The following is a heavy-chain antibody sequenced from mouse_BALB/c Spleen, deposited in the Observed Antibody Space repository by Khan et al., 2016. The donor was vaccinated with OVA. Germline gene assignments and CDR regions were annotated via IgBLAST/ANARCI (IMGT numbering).Heavy chain of an antibody. CDR1: GYSITSDYA. J-gene: IGHJ4*01. D-gene: IGHD2-3*01. V-gene: IGHV3-2*02. Sequence: EVQLQESGPGLVKPSQSLSLTCTVTGYSITSDYAWNWFRQFPGNKLEWMGYISSSGSTNYNPSLKSRISITRDTSKNQFFLQLNSVNTEDTATYYCARDGSRYNYAMDYWGQGTSVTVSS. CDR3: ARDGSRYNYAMDY. CDR2: ISSSGST.